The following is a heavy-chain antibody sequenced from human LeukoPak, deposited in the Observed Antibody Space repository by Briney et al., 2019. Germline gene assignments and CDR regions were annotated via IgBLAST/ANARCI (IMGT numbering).Heavy chain of an antibody. Sequence: PSETLSLTCTVSGGSISSSSYYWGWIRQPPGKGLEWIGSIYYSGSTYYNPSLKSRVTISVDTSKNQFSLKLSSVTAADTAVYYCARESFVGVRGRGSLVFGIAGFDYWGQGTLVTVSS. V-gene: IGHV4-39*07. CDR1: GGSISSSSYY. D-gene: IGHD3-10*01. CDR2: IYYSGST. J-gene: IGHJ4*02. CDR3: ARESFVGVRGRGSLVFGIAGFDY.